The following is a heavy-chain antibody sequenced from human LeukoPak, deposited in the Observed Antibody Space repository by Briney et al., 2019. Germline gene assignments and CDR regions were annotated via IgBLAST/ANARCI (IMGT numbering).Heavy chain of an antibody. D-gene: IGHD3-22*01. CDR1: GYTLTELS. CDR2: FDPEDGET. CDR3: ATASSYYYDSSGYPSPLTG. J-gene: IGHJ4*02. Sequence: ASVKVSCKVSGYTLTELSMHWVRQAPGKGLEWMGGFDPEDGETIYAQKFQGRVTMTEDTSTDTAYMELSSLRSEDTAVYYCATASSYYYDSSGYPSPLTGWGQGTLLTVSS. V-gene: IGHV1-24*01.